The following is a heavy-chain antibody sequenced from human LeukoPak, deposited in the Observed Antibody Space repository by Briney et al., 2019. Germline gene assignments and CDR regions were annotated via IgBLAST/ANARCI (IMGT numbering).Heavy chain of an antibody. CDR1: GFSFSRYA. V-gene: IGHV3-23*01. D-gene: IGHD3-16*02. Sequence: GGSLRLSXTASGFSFSRYAMSWVRQAPGKGLEWVSAISGSGGSTYYADSVKGRFTISRDNSKNTLYLQMNSLRAEDTAVYYCAKDRRYDYVWGSYRPLYYYYMDVWGKGTTVTVSS. CDR2: ISGSGGST. J-gene: IGHJ6*03. CDR3: AKDRRYDYVWGSYRPLYYYYMDV.